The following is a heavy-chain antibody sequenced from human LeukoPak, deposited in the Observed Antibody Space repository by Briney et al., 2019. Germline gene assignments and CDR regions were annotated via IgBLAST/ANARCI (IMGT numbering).Heavy chain of an antibody. D-gene: IGHD6-13*01. V-gene: IGHV3-30-3*01. J-gene: IGHJ4*02. CDR3: ARAAGPAAGTGPEGY. CDR1: GFTFSSYA. CDR2: ISYDGSNK. Sequence: PGGSLRLSCAASGFTFSSYAMHWVRQAPGKGLEWVAVISYDGSNKYYADSVKGRFTISRDNSKNTPYLQMDSLRAEDTAVYYCARAAGPAAGTGPEGYWGQGTLVTVSS.